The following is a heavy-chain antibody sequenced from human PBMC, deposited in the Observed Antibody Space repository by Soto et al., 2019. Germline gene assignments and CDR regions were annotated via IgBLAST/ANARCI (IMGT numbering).Heavy chain of an antibody. J-gene: IGHJ6*02. CDR3: VRNGIAAAGTALRFENYYYYYGMDV. Sequence: SVKVSCKASGGTFSSYAISWVRQAPGQGLEWMGGIIPIFGTANYAQKFQGRVTITADESTSTAYMELSSLRSEDTAVYYCVRNGIAAAGTALRFENYYYYYGMDVWGQGTTVTVSS. CDR2: IIPIFGTA. D-gene: IGHD6-13*01. V-gene: IGHV1-69*13. CDR1: GGTFSSYA.